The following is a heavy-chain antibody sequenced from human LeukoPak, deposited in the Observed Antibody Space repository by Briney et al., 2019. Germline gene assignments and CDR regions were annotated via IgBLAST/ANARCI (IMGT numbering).Heavy chain of an antibody. CDR3: ARGHSGSYQRNDAFDI. J-gene: IGHJ3*02. D-gene: IGHD1-26*01. V-gene: IGHV3-21*01. Sequence: GGSLRLSCAASGFTFSSYSMIWVRQVPGKGLEWVSSISSDSKYIYYAGSMKGRFTVSRDNARNSLSLQMDSPGAEDTAIYYCARGHSGSYQRNDAFDIWGQGTMVTVSS. CDR2: ISSDSKYI. CDR1: GFTFSSYS.